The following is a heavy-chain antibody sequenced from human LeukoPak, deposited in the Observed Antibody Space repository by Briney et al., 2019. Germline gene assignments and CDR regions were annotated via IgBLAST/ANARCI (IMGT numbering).Heavy chain of an antibody. J-gene: IGHJ3*02. D-gene: IGHD3-10*01. CDR2: ISFSSSYT. CDR1: RFTFSSYS. CDR3: ARDRFYYGSGSYYTDAFDI. Sequence: GGSLRLSCAASRFTFSSYSMNWVRQAPGKGLEWVSSISFSSSYTYYADSVKGRFTISRDNAKNSLYLQMNSLRAEDTAVYYCARDRFYYGSGSYYTDAFDIWGQGTMVTVSS. V-gene: IGHV3-21*01.